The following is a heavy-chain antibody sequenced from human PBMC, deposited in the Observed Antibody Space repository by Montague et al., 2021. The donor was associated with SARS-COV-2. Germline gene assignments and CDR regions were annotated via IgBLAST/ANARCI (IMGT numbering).Heavy chain of an antibody. V-gene: IGHV5-51*01. CDR2: IYPGDSDT. Sequence: QSGAEVKKPGESLKISCKGSGYSFTSYWIDWVRQMPGKGLEWMGIIYPGDSDTRYSPSFHGQVTISADKSISTAYLQWGSLKASDTAMYCCARHPRYCSGGSCYSGGEFDYWGQGTLVTVSS. CDR1: GYSFTSYW. J-gene: IGHJ4*02. CDR3: ARHPRYCSGGSCYSGGEFDY. D-gene: IGHD2-15*01.